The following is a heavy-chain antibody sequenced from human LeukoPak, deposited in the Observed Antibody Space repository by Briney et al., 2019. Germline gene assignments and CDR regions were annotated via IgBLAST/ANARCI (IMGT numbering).Heavy chain of an antibody. CDR2: ITGSGGRT. D-gene: IGHD5-24*01. V-gene: IGHV3-23*01. Sequence: GGSLRLSCAASGFTFSSYGMNWVRQAPGKGLEWVSGITGSGGRTYYADSVKGRFTISRDNSKNTLYLQVNSLRADDTAVYYCARDIRMASFDYWGQGTLVTVPS. CDR3: ARDIRMASFDY. J-gene: IGHJ4*02. CDR1: GFTFSSYG.